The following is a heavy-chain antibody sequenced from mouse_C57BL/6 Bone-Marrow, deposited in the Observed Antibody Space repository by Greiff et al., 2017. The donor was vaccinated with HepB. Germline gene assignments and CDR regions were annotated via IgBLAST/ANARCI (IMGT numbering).Heavy chain of an antibody. CDR3: TRSTWLRREAWFAY. CDR2: IRNKANNHAT. J-gene: IGHJ3*01. V-gene: IGHV6-6*01. Sequence: EVKVEESGGGLVQPGGSMKLSCAASGFTFSDAWMDWVRQSPEKGLEWVAEIRNKANNHATYYAESVKGRFTISRDDSKSSVDLQMNSLRAEDTGIYYCTRSTWLRREAWFAYWGQGTLVTVSA. CDR1: GFTFSDAW. D-gene: IGHD2-2*01.